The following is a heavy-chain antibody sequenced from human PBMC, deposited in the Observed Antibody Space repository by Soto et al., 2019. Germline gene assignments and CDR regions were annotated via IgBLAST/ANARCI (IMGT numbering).Heavy chain of an antibody. CDR1: GGSISGGGYS. J-gene: IGHJ5*02. CDR2: IYHSGST. V-gene: IGHV4-30-2*01. D-gene: IGHD3-22*01. Sequence: SETLSLTCAVSGGSISGGGYSWSWIRQPPGKGLEWIGYIYHSGSTYYDPSLKSRVTISVDRSKNQFSLKLSSVTAADTAVYYCARARSSGYYYNWFDPWGQGTLVTVSS. CDR3: ARARSSGYYYNWFDP.